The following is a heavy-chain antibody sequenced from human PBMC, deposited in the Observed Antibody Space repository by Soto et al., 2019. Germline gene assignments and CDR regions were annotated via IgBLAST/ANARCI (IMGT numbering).Heavy chain of an antibody. CDR3: ARGGGGGLFEH. D-gene: IGHD2-21*01. CDR1: GFPFSDYY. V-gene: IGHV3-11*06. Sequence: GSLRLSCATSGFPFSDYYMSWIRQAPGKGLEWLSHISPKSTYRNYADSVKGRFTISRDNTKSSLFLQMNSLGVEDTAVYYCARGGGGGLFEHWGQGVLVTVSS. CDR2: ISPKSTYR. J-gene: IGHJ4*02.